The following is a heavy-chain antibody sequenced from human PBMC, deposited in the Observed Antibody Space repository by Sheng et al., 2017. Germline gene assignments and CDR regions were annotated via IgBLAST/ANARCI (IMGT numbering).Heavy chain of an antibody. CDR1: GFTSRRHW. CDR3: AKGQSAYSKSFDC. J-gene: IGHJ4*02. D-gene: IGHD5-18*01. V-gene: IGHV3-23*04. CDR2: IIGSGDST. Sequence: EVQLVESGGGLVHPGESLRLSCAASGFTSRRHWMQWVRQAPGKGLVWVSTIIGSGDSTYYADSVKGRLTISRDNSKNTLYLQMNSLRAEDTAEYYCAKGQSAYSKSFDCWGQGTLVTVSS.